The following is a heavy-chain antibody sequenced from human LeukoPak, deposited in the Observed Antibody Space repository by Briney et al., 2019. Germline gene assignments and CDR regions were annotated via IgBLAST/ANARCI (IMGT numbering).Heavy chain of an antibody. CDR2: ISDSGGST. CDR3: ARAAIAAARIYYYMDV. Sequence: PGGSLRLSCAASRFTFSSYAMSWVRQAPGKGLEWVSTISDSGGSTYYADSVKGRFTISRDNSNNTLYLQMNSLRAEDTAVYYCARAAIAAARIYYYMDVWGKGTTVTVSS. J-gene: IGHJ6*03. CDR1: RFTFSSYA. V-gene: IGHV3-23*01. D-gene: IGHD6-13*01.